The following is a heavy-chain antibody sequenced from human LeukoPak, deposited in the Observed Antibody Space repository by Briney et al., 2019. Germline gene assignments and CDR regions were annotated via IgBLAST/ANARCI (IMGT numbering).Heavy chain of an antibody. V-gene: IGHV3-11*01. CDR2: ISSGGDTK. CDR3: AREMGGDYGSGTFFDL. CDR1: EFVFSVYY. J-gene: IGHJ4*02. Sequence: GGSMRLACAASEFVFSVYYMSWVRQAQGKGLEWVSYISSGGDTKYYADSVKGRFTISRDNAKNSLYLQMNNLRAEDTAVYYCAREMGGDYGSGTFFDLWGQGNMVTVSS. D-gene: IGHD3-10*01.